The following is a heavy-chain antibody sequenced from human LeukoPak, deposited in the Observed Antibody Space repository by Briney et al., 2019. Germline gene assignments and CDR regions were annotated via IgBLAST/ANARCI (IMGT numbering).Heavy chain of an antibody. CDR3: ARGRNYDYVWGSYRYSAFDI. Sequence: GGSLRLSCAASGFTFSSYDMHWVLQATGKGLEWVSAIGTAGDTYYPGSVKGRFTISRENAKNSLYLQMNSLRAGDTAVYYCARGRNYDYVWGSYRYSAFDIWGQGTMVTVSS. V-gene: IGHV3-13*01. CDR2: IGTAGDT. CDR1: GFTFSSYD. D-gene: IGHD3-16*02. J-gene: IGHJ3*02.